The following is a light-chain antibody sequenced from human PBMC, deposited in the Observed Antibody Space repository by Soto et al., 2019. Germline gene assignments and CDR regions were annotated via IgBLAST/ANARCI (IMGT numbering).Light chain of an antibody. Sequence: EIVLTQSPGTLSLSPGERATLSCRASQSVSSSYLAWYQQKPGQAPRLLIYGASSRATGIPDRFSGSGSGTDFNLTISRMEPEDFAVYYCQQYGISPFTFGGGTKVEIK. CDR1: QSVSSSY. J-gene: IGKJ4*01. CDR3: QQYGISPFT. CDR2: GAS. V-gene: IGKV3-20*01.